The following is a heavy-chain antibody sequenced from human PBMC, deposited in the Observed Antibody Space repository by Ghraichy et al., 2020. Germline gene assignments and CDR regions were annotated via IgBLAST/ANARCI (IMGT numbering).Heavy chain of an antibody. V-gene: IGHV3-23*01. CDR2: IGGIDGNT. CDR1: GFTFGIYA. D-gene: IGHD3-10*01. Sequence: GSLNISCAASGFTFGIYAMSWVRQAPGKGLEWVATIGGIDGNTYHADSVKGRFTISRDNSKSTLYLQMDSLRAEDTAIYYCVRRGGSGATARYGYWGQGTLVTVSS. CDR3: VRRGGSGATARYGY. J-gene: IGHJ4*02.